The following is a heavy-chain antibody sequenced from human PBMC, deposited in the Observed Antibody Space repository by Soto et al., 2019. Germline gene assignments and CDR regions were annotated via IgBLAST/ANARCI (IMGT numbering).Heavy chain of an antibody. D-gene: IGHD4-17*01. CDR3: ATRGPVTETIDQ. V-gene: IGHV1-69*01. Sequence: QVQLVQSGADAKKPGSSVKVSCKASGGTFSSFPIRWVRQAPGQGLEWMGGITPIFGTVDYAQKFQGRMAISADEPTSTAYMALSSLRSEDTAMYYCATRGPVTETIDQWCPGTLVIVPS. J-gene: IGHJ4*02. CDR2: ITPIFGTV. CDR1: GGTFSSFP.